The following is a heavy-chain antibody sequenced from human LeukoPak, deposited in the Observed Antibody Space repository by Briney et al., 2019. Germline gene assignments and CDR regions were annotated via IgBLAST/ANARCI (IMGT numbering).Heavy chain of an antibody. J-gene: IGHJ4*02. CDR3: ARGERSSSSLDY. CDR2: MNPNSGNT. CDR1: GGTFSRYA. D-gene: IGHD6-6*01. Sequence: ASVKVSCKASGGTFSRYAISWVRQATGQGLEWMGWMNPNSGNTGYAQKFQGRVTITRNTSISTAYMELSSLRSEDTAVYYCARGERSSSSLDYWGQGTLVTVSS. V-gene: IGHV1-8*03.